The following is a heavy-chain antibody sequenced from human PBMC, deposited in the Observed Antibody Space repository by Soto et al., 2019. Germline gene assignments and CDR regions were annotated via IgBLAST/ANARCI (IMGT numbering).Heavy chain of an antibody. CDR2: IYSGGST. CDR1: GFTVSSNY. V-gene: IGHV3-53*01. CDR3: ASFGVSMITFGGVIANFDY. Sequence: LRLSCAASGFTVSSNYMSWVRQAPGKGLEWVSVIYSGGSTYYADSVKGRFTISRDNSKNTLYLQMNSLRAEDTAVYYCASFGVSMITFGGVIANFDYWGQGTLVTVSS. J-gene: IGHJ4*02. D-gene: IGHD3-16*02.